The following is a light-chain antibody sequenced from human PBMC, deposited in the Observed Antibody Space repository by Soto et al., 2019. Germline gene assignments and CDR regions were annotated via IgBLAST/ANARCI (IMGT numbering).Light chain of an antibody. CDR1: RSNIGSAI. J-gene: IGLJ3*02. CDR3: VAWDDNLSSRV. CDR2: MNS. V-gene: IGLV1-47*01. Sequence: SVLTQPRSLSGTPGQPVTISCIGSRSNIGSAIVHWYQQVPGTAPKHLIYMNSQRASGVPDRFSGSKSGTSASLVITGLRPEDEADYYCVAWDDNLSSRVFGGGTKVTVL.